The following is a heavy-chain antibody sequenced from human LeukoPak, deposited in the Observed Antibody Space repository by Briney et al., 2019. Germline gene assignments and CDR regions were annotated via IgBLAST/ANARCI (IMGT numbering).Heavy chain of an antibody. V-gene: IGHV3-23*01. CDR2: ISGSGGST. D-gene: IGHD3-3*01. J-gene: IGHJ4*02. CDR1: GFTFSSYA. CDR3: AKDEANRYYDFWGGSIDY. Sequence: PGGSLRLSCAASGFTFSSYAMSWVRQAPGKGLEWVSAISGSGGSTYYADSVKGRFTISRDNSKNTLYLQMNSLKAEDTAVYYCAKDEANRYYDFWGGSIDYWGQGTLVTVSS.